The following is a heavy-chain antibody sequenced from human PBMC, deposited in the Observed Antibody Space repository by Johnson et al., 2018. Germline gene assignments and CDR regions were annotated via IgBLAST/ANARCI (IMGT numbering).Heavy chain of an antibody. Sequence: EVQLVESGGGLVQPGGSLRVSCAASGFTISGSYISWVRQAPGKGLEWVSVIYSGGNTYFKDPVKGRFTISRANSKNTVYLQMKSLRAEDTAVYYCARPGYCSGGSCPTGVDAFDIWGQGTMVTVSS. D-gene: IGHD2-15*01. V-gene: IGHV3-66*02. CDR2: IYSGGNT. J-gene: IGHJ3*02. CDR1: GFTISGSY. CDR3: ARPGYCSGGSCPTGVDAFDI.